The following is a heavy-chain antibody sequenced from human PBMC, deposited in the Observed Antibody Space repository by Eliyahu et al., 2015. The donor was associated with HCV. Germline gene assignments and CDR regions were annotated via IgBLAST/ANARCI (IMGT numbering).Heavy chain of an antibody. CDR2: INSGNDNT. CDR3: ARTGYYDSQGEF. V-gene: IGHV1-3*01. CDR1: GXTFIDXA. J-gene: IGHJ4*02. Sequence: QVQLVQSGAEVRKPGASVKISCKASGXTFIDXAMHWVRQAPGQGFEWMGWINSGNDNTKYSQKFQGRVTVSRDTSASTAYMELSSLRSEDTAVYYCARTGYYDSQGEFWGQGTLVTVSS. D-gene: IGHD3-22*01.